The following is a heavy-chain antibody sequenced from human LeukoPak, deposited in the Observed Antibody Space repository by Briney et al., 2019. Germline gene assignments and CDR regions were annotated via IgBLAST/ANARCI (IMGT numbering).Heavy chain of an antibody. J-gene: IGHJ4*02. CDR1: GFAFNSFA. Sequence: GGSLRLSCAASGFAFNSFAMHWVRQAPGKGLEHLAFIQSDGSDKYYADSVKGRFSISRDNSKNTLYLQMNGLRGDDTAVYYCAKDRPTWPIDYWGQGTLVTVSS. D-gene: IGHD5-12*01. CDR3: AKDRPTWPIDY. CDR2: IQSDGSDK. V-gene: IGHV3-30*02.